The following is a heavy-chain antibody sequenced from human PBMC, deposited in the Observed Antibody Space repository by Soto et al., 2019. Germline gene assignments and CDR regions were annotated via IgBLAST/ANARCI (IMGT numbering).Heavy chain of an antibody. D-gene: IGHD6-19*01. J-gene: IGHJ3*02. CDR3: AKDSGDSSGWLYAFDI. CDR2: ISGSGGST. V-gene: IGHV3-23*01. Sequence: PGGSLRLSCAASGFTFSSYAMSWVRQAPGKGLEWVSAISGSGGSTYYADSVKGRFTISRDNSKNTLYLQMNSLRAEDTAVYYCAKDSGDSSGWLYAFDIWGQGTMVTVS. CDR1: GFTFSSYA.